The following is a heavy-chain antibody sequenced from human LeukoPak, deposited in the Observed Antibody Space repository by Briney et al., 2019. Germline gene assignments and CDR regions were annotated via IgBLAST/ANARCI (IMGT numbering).Heavy chain of an antibody. J-gene: IGHJ4*02. CDR1: GYTFTSYD. D-gene: IGHD2-21*01. V-gene: IGHV1-8*01. CDR2: MNPNSGNT. Sequence: GASVKVSCKASGYTFTSYDINWVRQATGQGLEWMGWMNPNSGNTGYAQKFQGRVTMTRNTSISTAYMELSSLRSEDTAVYYCARRLYSHPWPLWLFDYWGQGTLVTVSS. CDR3: ARRLYSHPWPLWLFDY.